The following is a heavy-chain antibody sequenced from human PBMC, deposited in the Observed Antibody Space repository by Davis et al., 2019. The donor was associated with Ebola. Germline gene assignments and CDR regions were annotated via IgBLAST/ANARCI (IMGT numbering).Heavy chain of an antibody. CDR3: ARTPYGDLVPHFDY. Sequence: SGPTLVKPTQTLTLTCTFSGFSLRTSGVGVGWIRQPPGKALEWLALIYWDDDKRYSPSLKSRLTITKDTSKNQVVLTMTNMDPVDTATYYCARTPYGDLVPHFDYWGQGTLVTVSS. CDR1: GFSLRTSGVG. D-gene: IGHD4-17*01. V-gene: IGHV2-5*02. J-gene: IGHJ4*02. CDR2: IYWDDDK.